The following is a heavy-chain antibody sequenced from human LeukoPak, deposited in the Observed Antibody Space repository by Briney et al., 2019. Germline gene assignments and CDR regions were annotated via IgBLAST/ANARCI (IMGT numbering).Heavy chain of an antibody. CDR3: TRELGRNAFDI. Sequence: AASVKVSCKASGCTFTDYHMHWMRQAPGQGLECMGWINPNSGGTNYAQKFQGRITMTRDTSISTAYMQLSRLRSDDTAVYYCTRELGRNAFDIWGQGTMVTVSS. J-gene: IGHJ3*02. D-gene: IGHD7-27*01. V-gene: IGHV1-2*02. CDR1: GCTFTDYH. CDR2: INPNSGGT.